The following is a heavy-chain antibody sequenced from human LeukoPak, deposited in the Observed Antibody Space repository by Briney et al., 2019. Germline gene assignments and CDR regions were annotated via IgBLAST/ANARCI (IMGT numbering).Heavy chain of an antibody. Sequence: GGSLRLSCAASGFTFSSHWMHWVRQAPGKGLVWVSGISTDGSRPRYADSVNGRFTISRDNSKNTLYLQMNSLRAEDTAVYYCARRDSFYGMDVWGQGTTVTVSS. CDR1: GFTFSSHW. D-gene: IGHD2-21*01. CDR3: ARRDSFYGMDV. J-gene: IGHJ6*02. V-gene: IGHV3-74*01. CDR2: ISTDGSRP.